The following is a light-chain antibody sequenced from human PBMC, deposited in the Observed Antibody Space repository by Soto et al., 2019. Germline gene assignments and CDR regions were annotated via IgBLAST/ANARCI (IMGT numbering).Light chain of an antibody. CDR1: SGNIGSNY. V-gene: IGLV6-57*04. CDR3: QSYDSSTPVV. Sequence: NFMLTQPHSVSESPGKTVTISCTRSSGNIGSNYVQWYQQRPGSAPTTLIYEDDQRPSGVPDRFSGSIDRSSNSASLTISGLKTEDEADYYCQSYDSSTPVVFGGGTKVTVL. J-gene: IGLJ2*01. CDR2: EDD.